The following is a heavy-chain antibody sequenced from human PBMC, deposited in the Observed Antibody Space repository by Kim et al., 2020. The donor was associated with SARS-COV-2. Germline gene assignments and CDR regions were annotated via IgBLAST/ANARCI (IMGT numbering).Heavy chain of an antibody. CDR3: AKDDSNYDFWSGYYPLQLDY. CDR2: ISGSGVST. CDR1: GFTFSSYA. J-gene: IGHJ4*02. V-gene: IGHV3-23*01. Sequence: GGSLRLSCAASGFTFSSYAMSWVRQAPGKGLEWVSAISGSGVSTYYADSVKGRFTISRDNSKNTLYLQMNSLRAEDTAVYYCAKDDSNYDFWSGYYPLQLDYWGQGTLVTVSS. D-gene: IGHD3-3*01.